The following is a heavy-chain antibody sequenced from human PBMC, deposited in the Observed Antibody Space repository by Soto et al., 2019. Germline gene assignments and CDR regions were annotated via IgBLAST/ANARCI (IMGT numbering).Heavy chain of an antibody. J-gene: IGHJ5*02. V-gene: IGHV1-18*01. CDR3: ARAPVGGNWFDP. Sequence: QVQLVQSGAEVKKPGASVKVSCKASGYTCTTYGISWVRQAPGQGLEWMGGINPDNGNTYYAQTLQGRVTMTTDTSTSTAHMELRSLRSDDTAVEYCARAPVGGNWFDPWGQGTLVTVSS. D-gene: IGHD1-26*01. CDR1: GYTCTTYG. CDR2: INPDNGNT.